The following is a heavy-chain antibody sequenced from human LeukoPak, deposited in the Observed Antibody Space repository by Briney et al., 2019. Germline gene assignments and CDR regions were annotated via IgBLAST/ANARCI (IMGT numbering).Heavy chain of an antibody. CDR1: GYSISSGYY. V-gene: IGHV4-61*02. CDR2: IYTSGST. J-gene: IGHJ3*02. Sequence: SETLSLTCTVSGYSISSGYYWSWIRQPAGKGLEWIGRIYTSGSTNYNPSLKSRVTISVDTSKNQFSLKLSSVTAADTAVYYCARVGGTYYYGSGSYAFDIWGQGTMVTVSS. CDR3: ARVGGTYYYGSGSYAFDI. D-gene: IGHD3-10*01.